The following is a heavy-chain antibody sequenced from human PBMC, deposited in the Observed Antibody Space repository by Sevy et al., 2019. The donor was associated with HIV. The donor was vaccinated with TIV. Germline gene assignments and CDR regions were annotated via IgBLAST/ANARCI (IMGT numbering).Heavy chain of an antibody. V-gene: IGHV1-3*04. CDR2: IKTDNGNT. J-gene: IGHJ4*02. CDR1: GYSFTNYA. D-gene: IGHD2-2*01. CDR3: ARGKGGSIGVDVGQFDS. Sequence: ASVKVSCKASGYSFTNYAIHWVRQAPGQGLEWMGWIKTDNGNTKYSKRFQGRVTITRDTSATTDYMEMSSLRYDDTALYFCARGKGGSIGVDVGQFDSWGQGTLVTVSS.